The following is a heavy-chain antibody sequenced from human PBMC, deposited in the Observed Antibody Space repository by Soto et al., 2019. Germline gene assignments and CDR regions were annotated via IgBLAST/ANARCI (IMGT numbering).Heavy chain of an antibody. J-gene: IGHJ6*03. CDR1: GFTFSSYG. CDR3: ARGSGYYYYYMDV. Sequence: QVQLVESGGGVVQPGRSLRLSCAASGFTFSSYGMHWVRQAPGKGLEWVAVIWYDGSNKYYADSVKGRFTISRDNSKNTLYLQMNSLRAEDTAVYYCARGSGYYYYYMDVWGKGTTVTVSS. D-gene: IGHD6-25*01. V-gene: IGHV3-33*01. CDR2: IWYDGSNK.